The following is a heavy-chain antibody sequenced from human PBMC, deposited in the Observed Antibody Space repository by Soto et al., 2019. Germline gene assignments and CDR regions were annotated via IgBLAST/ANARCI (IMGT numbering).Heavy chain of an antibody. CDR2: IYYRGST. Sequence: QVQLHESGPGLVRPSQTLSLTCNVSGGSISTADYSWSWIRQPPGKGLAWIGYIYYRGSTYYNPSLESRVAISIDTSKNQFSLNLTSVTAADTAVYYCVSDYDSGGYIGYWGQGTLVTVSS. V-gene: IGHV4-30-4*01. CDR3: VSDYDSGGYIGY. CDR1: GGSISTADYS. J-gene: IGHJ4*02. D-gene: IGHD3-22*01.